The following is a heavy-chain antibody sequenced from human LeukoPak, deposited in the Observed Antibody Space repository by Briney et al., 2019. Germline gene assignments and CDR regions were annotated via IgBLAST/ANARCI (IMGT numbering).Heavy chain of an antibody. CDR1: GGSFSGYY. J-gene: IGHJ4*02. V-gene: IGHV4-34*01. CDR3: ARHSLLSHCGY. CDR2: INHSGST. Sequence: SETLSLTCAVYGGSFSGYYWSWIRQPPGKGLEWIGEINHSGSTNYNPSLKSRVTISVDTSKNQFSLKLSSVTAADTAVYYCARHSLLSHCGYWGQGTRVTVSS. D-gene: IGHD3-10*01.